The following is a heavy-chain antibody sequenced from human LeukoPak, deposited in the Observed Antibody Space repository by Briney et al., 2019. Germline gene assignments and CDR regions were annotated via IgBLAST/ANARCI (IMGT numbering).Heavy chain of an antibody. CDR3: ARGPPNWGYDY. J-gene: IGHJ4*02. CDR1: GYTFTSYD. CDR2: MSPNSGNT. D-gene: IGHD7-27*01. V-gene: IGHV1-8*01. Sequence: ASVKVSCKASGYTFTSYDINWVRQATGQGPEWMGWMSPNSGNTCYAQKFQGRVTMTRSTSMSTAYMELSSLRSEDTAVYYCARGPPNWGYDYWGQGTLVTVSS.